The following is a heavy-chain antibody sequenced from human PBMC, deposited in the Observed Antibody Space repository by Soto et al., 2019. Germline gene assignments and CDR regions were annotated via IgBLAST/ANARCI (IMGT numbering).Heavy chain of an antibody. J-gene: IGHJ4*02. CDR1: GGPISSTNW. Sequence: SETLSLTCAVSGGPISSTNWWNWVRQPPGKGLEWIGEVYHSGSTNYNPALKSRVTISVDKSKNQFSVRLNSVTAADTAVYYCAGRRDDSGSLDYWGQGTLVTVSS. CDR3: AGRRDDSGSLDY. CDR2: VYHSGST. D-gene: IGHD3-10*01. V-gene: IGHV4-4*02.